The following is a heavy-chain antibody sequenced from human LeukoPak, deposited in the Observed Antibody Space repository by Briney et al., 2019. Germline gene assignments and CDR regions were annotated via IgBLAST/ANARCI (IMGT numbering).Heavy chain of an antibody. CDR1: GFTVSSYW. CDR3: ARDGMGANANEYFQH. Sequence: HPGGSLRLSCAASGFTVSSYWMHWVRQAPGKGLVWVSRINSDGSGTRYADSVKGRFTISRDNAKNTLYLQMNSLRAEDTAVYYCARDGMGANANEYFQHWGQGTLVTVSS. CDR2: INSDGSGT. V-gene: IGHV3-74*01. J-gene: IGHJ1*01. D-gene: IGHD4/OR15-4a*01.